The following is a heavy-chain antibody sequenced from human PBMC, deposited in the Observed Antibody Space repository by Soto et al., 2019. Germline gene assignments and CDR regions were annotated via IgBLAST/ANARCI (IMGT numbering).Heavy chain of an antibody. J-gene: IGHJ4*02. CDR2: MSPQSGNT. Sequence: ASVKVSCKASGHTFTSYDINCVRQATGQGLEWMGWMSPQSGNTGYAQNFQGRVIMTRDTSINTAYLELSSLRSEDTAVYYCARGVDAGLDYWGQGALVTVSS. CDR1: GHTFTSYD. D-gene: IGHD6-13*01. V-gene: IGHV1-8*02. CDR3: ARGVDAGLDY.